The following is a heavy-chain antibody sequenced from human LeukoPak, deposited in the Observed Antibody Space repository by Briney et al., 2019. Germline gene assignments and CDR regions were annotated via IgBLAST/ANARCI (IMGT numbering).Heavy chain of an antibody. CDR3: AKGLDIVVPYYAMDV. CDR1: GFTFSSYA. CDR2: ISGSGGST. J-gene: IGHJ6*02. V-gene: IGHV3-23*01. D-gene: IGHD2-2*01. Sequence: PGGSLRLSCAASGFTFSSYAMSWVRQAPGKGLEWVSAISGSGGSTYYADSMKGRFTISRDNSKNTLYLQMNSLRAEDTAVYYCAKGLDIVVPYYAMDVWGQGTTVTVSS.